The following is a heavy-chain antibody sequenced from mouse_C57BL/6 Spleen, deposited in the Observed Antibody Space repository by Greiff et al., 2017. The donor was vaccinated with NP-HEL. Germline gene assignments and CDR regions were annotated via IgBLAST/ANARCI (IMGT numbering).Heavy chain of an antibody. J-gene: IGHJ3*01. Sequence: QVQLQQSGTELVKPVASVKLSCKASGYTFTSYWMHWVKQRPGQGLEWIGNINPSNGGSNYNEKFKSKATLTVDKSSSTAYMQLSSLTSEDSAVYYCARGYGSSYGWFAYWGQGTLVTVSA. D-gene: IGHD1-1*01. V-gene: IGHV1-53*01. CDR2: INPSNGGS. CDR3: ARGYGSSYGWFAY. CDR1: GYTFTSYW.